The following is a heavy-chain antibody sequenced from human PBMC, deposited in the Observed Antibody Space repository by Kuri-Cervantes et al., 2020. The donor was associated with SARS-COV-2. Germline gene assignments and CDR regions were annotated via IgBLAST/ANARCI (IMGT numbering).Heavy chain of an antibody. D-gene: IGHD5-24*01. CDR3: ARAEERWLQLNYYYYYMDV. V-gene: IGHV3-21*01. CDR2: ISSSSSYI. CDR1: GFTVSSNY. J-gene: IGHJ6*03. Sequence: LSLTCAASGFTVSSNYMNWVRQAPGKGLEWVSSISSSSSYIYYADSVKGRFTISRDNAKNSLYLQMNSLRAEDTAVYYCARAEERWLQLNYYYYYMDVWGKGTTVTDSS.